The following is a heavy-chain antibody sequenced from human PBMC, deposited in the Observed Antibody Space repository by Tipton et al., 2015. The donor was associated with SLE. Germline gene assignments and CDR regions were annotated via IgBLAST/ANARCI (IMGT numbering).Heavy chain of an antibody. D-gene: IGHD2-2*01. CDR1: GGSISNYY. J-gene: IGHJ4*02. CDR3: VVCSPSSCAYFDY. Sequence: TLSLTCKVSGGSISNYYWSWIRLTSGERLEWIGYTHTSGSTNYNPSLKSRVRISVDTSKNQVSLKLTSVTAADTAVYYCVVCSPSSCAYFDYWGQGRLVTVSS. V-gene: IGHV4-4*08. CDR2: THTSGST.